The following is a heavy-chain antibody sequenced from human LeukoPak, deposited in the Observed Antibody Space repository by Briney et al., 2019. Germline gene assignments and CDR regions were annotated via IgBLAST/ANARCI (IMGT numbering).Heavy chain of an antibody. CDR3: AKGGGPYNWFDP. J-gene: IGHJ5*02. CDR1: GGSISSYY. CDR2: IYTSGST. Sequence: SETLSLTCTVSGGSISSYYWSWIRQPAGKGLEWIGRIYTSGSTNYNPSLKSRLSMSVDTSKNQFSLRLSSVTAADTAVYYCAKGGGPYNWFDPWGQGTLVTVSS. V-gene: IGHV4-4*07.